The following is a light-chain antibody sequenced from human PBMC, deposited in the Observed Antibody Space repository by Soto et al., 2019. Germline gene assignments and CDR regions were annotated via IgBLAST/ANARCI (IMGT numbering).Light chain of an antibody. CDR3: QHMRT. J-gene: IGKJ1*01. CDR1: QNINNW. CDR2: DAS. V-gene: IGKV1-5*01. Sequence: DIQMTHSPSTLSASRWDIVTITCRASQNINNWIAWYQQKPGKAPKFLIYDASTLESGVPSRFSGSGFGTEFSLTISSLQPDDFGSYYCQHMRTIGQGTKVDIK.